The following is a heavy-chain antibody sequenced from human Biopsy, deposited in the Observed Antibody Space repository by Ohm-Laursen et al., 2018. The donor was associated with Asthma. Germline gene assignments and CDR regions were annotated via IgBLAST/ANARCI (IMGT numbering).Heavy chain of an antibody. CDR3: AKVRSDWVITESFDY. J-gene: IGHJ4*02. D-gene: IGHD3-22*01. CDR1: GFKFDEYT. Sequence: SLRLSCAASGFKFDEYTMHWVRQAPGKGLEWVSGISWNSATIGYADSVEGRFTISRDNAKNSVFLHMDRLRPEDTAFYYCAKVRSDWVITESFDYWGQGVLVTVSS. CDR2: ISWNSATI. V-gene: IGHV3-9*01.